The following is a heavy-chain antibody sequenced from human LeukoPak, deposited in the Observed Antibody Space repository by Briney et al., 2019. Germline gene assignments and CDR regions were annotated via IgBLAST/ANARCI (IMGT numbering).Heavy chain of an antibody. J-gene: IGHJ4*02. Sequence: GGSLRLSCAASGFTFSSYAMHWVRQAPGKGLEWVAVISYGGSNKYYADSVKGRFTISRDNSKNTLYLQMNSLRAEDTAVYYCARERRAVGATLDYWGQGTLVTVSS. V-gene: IGHV3-30*04. CDR3: ARERRAVGATLDY. CDR1: GFTFSSYA. CDR2: ISYGGSNK. D-gene: IGHD1-26*01.